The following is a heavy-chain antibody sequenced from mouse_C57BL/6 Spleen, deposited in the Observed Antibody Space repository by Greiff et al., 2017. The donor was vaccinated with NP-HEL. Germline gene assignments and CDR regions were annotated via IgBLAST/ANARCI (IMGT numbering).Heavy chain of an antibody. CDR2: ISNGGGST. V-gene: IGHV5-12*01. J-gene: IGHJ4*01. CDR3: ARRLLRY. D-gene: IGHD1-1*01. CDR1: GFTFSDFY. Sequence: EVQGVESGGGLVQPGGSLKLSCAASGFTFSDFYMYWVRQTPEKRLEWVAYISNGGGSTYYPDTVKGRFTISRDNAKNTLYLQMSRLKSEDTAMYYCARRLLRYWGQGTSVTVSS.